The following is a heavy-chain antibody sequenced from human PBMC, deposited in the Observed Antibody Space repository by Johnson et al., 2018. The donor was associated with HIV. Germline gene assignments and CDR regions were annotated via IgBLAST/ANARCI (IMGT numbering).Heavy chain of an antibody. CDR3: TESGSYYPPDAFDI. J-gene: IGHJ3*02. V-gene: IGHV3-15*01. CDR1: GFTFSNAW. D-gene: IGHD1-26*01. CDR2: IKSKTDGGTT. Sequence: VQLVESGGGVVQPGRSLRLSCAASGFTFSNAWMSWVRQAPGKGLEWVGRIKSKTDGGTTDYAAPVKGRFTISRDDSKNTLYLQMNSLKTEDTAVYYWTESGSYYPPDAFDIWGQGTMVTVSS.